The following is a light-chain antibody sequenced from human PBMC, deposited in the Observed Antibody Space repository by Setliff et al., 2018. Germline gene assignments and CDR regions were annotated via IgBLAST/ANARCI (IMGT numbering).Light chain of an antibody. CDR3: CSYAGGSAFA. J-gene: IGLJ1*01. CDR1: SRDVGYYNL. V-gene: IGLV2-23*02. CDR2: DFK. Sequence: QSALAQPASVSGSPGQSITISCTGTSRDVGYYNLVSWYQQHPGKAPKVILYDFKTRPSGVSDRFSGSKSGSTASLTISGLQAEDEADYYCCSYAGGSAFAFGTGTKVTVL.